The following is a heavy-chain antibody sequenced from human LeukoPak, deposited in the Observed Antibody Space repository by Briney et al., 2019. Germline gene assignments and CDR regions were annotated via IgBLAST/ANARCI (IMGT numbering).Heavy chain of an antibody. CDR3: AQGSGGSCAECY. J-gene: IGHJ4*02. Sequence: GGSLRLSCAASGFTFSSYAINWVRQAPGKGLEWVSSISASGGSTYYADSVKGRFTISRDNSKNTLYLQMNSLRAEDTAVYYCAQGSGGSCAECYWGQGTLVTVSS. D-gene: IGHD2-15*01. CDR2: ISASGGST. CDR1: GFTFSSYA. V-gene: IGHV3-23*01.